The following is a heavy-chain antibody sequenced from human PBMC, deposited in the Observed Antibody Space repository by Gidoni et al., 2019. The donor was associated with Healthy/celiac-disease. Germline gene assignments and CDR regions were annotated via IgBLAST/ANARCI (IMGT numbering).Heavy chain of an antibody. V-gene: IGHV1-69*04. CDR3: APTMVRGVTNAFDI. CDR1: GGTFSSYA. CDR2: IIPIRGIA. J-gene: IGHJ3*02. Sequence: QVQLVQSGAELKKPGSSVKFHFKASGGTFSSYAFSWVRQAPGQGLEWMGRIIPIRGIANDAQKFQGRVTITADKSTSTAYMELSSLRSEDTAVYYCAPTMVRGVTNAFDIWGQGTMVTVSS. D-gene: IGHD3-10*01.